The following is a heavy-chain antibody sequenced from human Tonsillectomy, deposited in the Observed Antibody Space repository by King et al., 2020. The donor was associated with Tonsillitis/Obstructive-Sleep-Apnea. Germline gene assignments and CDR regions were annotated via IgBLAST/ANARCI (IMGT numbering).Heavy chain of an antibody. D-gene: IGHD3-10*01. Sequence: VQLVESGAEVKKPGASVKVSCKASGYTFTSYYMHWVRQAPGQGLKWMGIINPSGGSTSYAQKFQGRVTMTRDTSTSTVYMELSSLRSEDTAVYYCARGHGSGSYYNPFDYWGQGTLVTVSS. CDR1: GYTFTSYY. CDR3: ARGHGSGSYYNPFDY. CDR2: INPSGGST. J-gene: IGHJ4*02. V-gene: IGHV1-46*01.